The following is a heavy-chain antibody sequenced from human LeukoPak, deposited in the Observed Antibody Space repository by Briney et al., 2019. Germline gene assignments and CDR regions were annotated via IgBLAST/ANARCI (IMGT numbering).Heavy chain of an antibody. J-gene: IGHJ6*02. CDR3: ARVLVYGLDV. Sequence: GESLKISCKGSGYNFTSYWIGWVRQMPGKGLEWMGIIYPDDSDTRYSPSFQGQVTILVDKSISTAYVQWSSLKASDTAMYYCARVLVYGLDVWGQGTTVTVSS. CDR1: GYNFTSYW. V-gene: IGHV5-51*01. D-gene: IGHD2-15*01. CDR2: IYPDDSDT.